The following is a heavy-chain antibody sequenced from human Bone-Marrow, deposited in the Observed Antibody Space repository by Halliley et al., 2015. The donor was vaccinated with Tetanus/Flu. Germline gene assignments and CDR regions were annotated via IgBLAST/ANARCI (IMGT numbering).Heavy chain of an antibody. CDR3: ARRPGVAGFNDPFDI. V-gene: IGHV5-51*01. J-gene: IGHJ3*02. CDR2: FYPGDSDI. D-gene: IGHD6-19*01. Sequence: WIGIFYPGDSDIKYSPPFRSRVTISADQSRNTAYLQWRSLRASYTAIYYCARRPGVAGFNDPFDIWGQGTMVVVSS.